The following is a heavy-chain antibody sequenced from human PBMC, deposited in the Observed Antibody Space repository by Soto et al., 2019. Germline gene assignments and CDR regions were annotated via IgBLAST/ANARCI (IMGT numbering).Heavy chain of an antibody. CDR3: ATLPPRIVVVVLPIPS. J-gene: IGHJ4*02. CDR1: GDSISSGRYY. Sequence: PSETLSLTCNVSGDSISSGRYYWSWIRQHPEKGLEWIGYIYYSGTAQYSPSFKSRITMSVDTSKSQFSLKMTSLTAADTAVYYCATLPPRIVVVVLPIPSWGQGTLVTVSS. CDR2: IYYSGTA. D-gene: IGHD2-15*01. V-gene: IGHV4-31*03.